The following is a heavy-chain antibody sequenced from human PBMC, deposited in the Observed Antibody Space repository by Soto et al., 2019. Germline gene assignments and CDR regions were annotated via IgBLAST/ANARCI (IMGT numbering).Heavy chain of an antibody. CDR3: ARVKYYDFWSGSYYYYGMDV. V-gene: IGHV1-69*13. CDR1: GGTFSSYA. D-gene: IGHD3-3*01. CDR2: IIPIFGTA. Sequence: SVKVSCKASGGTFSSYAISWVRQAPGQGLEWMGGIIPIFGTANYAQKFQGRVTITADESTSTAYMELSSLRSEDTAVYYCARVKYYDFWSGSYYYYGMDVWGQGTTVTVSS. J-gene: IGHJ6*02.